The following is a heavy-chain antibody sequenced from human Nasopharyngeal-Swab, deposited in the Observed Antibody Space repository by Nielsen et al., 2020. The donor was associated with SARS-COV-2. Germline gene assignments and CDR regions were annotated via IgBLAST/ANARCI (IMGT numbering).Heavy chain of an antibody. CDR1: GFTFSDYY. V-gene: IGHV3-11*06. CDR3: ARDVLSFWSGPFDYYYYMDV. Sequence: GGSLRLSCAVSGFTFSDYYMSWISQAPGKGLEWVSYISSSSSYTDYADSVKGRFTISRDNAKNSLYLQMNSLRAEDTAVYYCARDVLSFWSGPFDYYYYMDVWGKGTTVTVSS. D-gene: IGHD3-3*01. CDR2: ISSSSSYT. J-gene: IGHJ6*03.